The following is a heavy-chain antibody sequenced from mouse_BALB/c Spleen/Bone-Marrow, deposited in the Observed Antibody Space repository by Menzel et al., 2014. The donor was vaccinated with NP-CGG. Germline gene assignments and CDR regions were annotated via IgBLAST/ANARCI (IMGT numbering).Heavy chain of an antibody. D-gene: IGHD1-1*01. CDR3: ARVPLFRYGSSYGMDY. CDR1: GFSLTSYG. Sequence: VQLQESGPGLVAPSQSLSITCTVSGFSLTSYGVHWVRQPPGKSLEWLGVIWAGGSTNYNSALMSRLSISKDNSKSQVFLKMNSLQTDDTAMYYCARVPLFRYGSSYGMDYWGQGTSVTVSS. J-gene: IGHJ4*01. CDR2: IWAGGST. V-gene: IGHV2-9*02.